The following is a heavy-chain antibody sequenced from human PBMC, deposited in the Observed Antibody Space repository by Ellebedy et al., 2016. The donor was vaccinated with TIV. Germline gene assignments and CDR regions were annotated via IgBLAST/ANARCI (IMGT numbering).Heavy chain of an antibody. CDR1: GGSISSSNW. Sequence: SETLSLXCPVSGGSISSSNWWSWVRQPPGKGLEWIGEIYHTGSTNYNPSLKSRVTISVDTSKNQFSLKLSSVTAADTAVYYCARGEDTMVPDYWGQGTLVTVSS. V-gene: IGHV4-4*02. D-gene: IGHD3-10*01. CDR3: ARGEDTMVPDY. J-gene: IGHJ4*02. CDR2: IYHTGST.